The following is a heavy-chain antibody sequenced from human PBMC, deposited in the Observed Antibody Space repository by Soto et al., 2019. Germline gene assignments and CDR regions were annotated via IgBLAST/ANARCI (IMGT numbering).Heavy chain of an antibody. CDR1: GFTFINYA. V-gene: IGHV3-23*01. J-gene: IGHJ2*01. D-gene: IGHD2-2*01. CDR2: ISGGGDRT. CDR3: ARKVLGSTSRPDWWYFDL. Sequence: EVQLLESGGGLVQPGGSLRLSGVGSGFTFINYAMKWVRQTPGKGLEWVSTISGGGDRTFDADTVKGRFTISRDNSKNTVNLQMNSLRADDTAVYYCARKVLGSTSRPDWWYFDLWGRGTLVTVSS.